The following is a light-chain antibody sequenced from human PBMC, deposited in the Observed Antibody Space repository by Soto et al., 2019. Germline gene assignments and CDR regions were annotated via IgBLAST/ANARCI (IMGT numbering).Light chain of an antibody. Sequence: QSVLTQPPSVSGAPGQRVTISCTGSSCNIGAGYDVHWYQQLPGTAPKLLIYGNSNRPSGVPDRFSGSKSGTSASLAITGLQAEDEADYYCQSYYSSLSVFVFGTGTKLTVL. CDR3: QSYYSSLSVFV. V-gene: IGLV1-40*01. CDR2: GNS. CDR1: SCNIGAGYD. J-gene: IGLJ1*01.